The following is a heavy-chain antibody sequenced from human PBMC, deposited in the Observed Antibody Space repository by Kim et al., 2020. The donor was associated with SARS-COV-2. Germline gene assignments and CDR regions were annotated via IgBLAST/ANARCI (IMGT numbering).Heavy chain of an antibody. Sequence: GGSQRLSCVGSGFTINSYWMNWVHQAPGKGLEWVANIKQDGSETHYVDSVKGRFTISRDTAKNSLYLQMKSLRAEDTAVYFCASNSGYDYYYYYYGMDVWGQGTTVTVSS. CDR3: ASNSGYDYYYYYYGMDV. D-gene: IGHD5-12*01. V-gene: IGHV3-7*01. CDR1: GFTINSYW. J-gene: IGHJ6*02. CDR2: IKQDGSET.